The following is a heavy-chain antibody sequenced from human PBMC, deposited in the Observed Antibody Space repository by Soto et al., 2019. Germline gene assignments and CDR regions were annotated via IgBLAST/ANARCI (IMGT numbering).Heavy chain of an antibody. Sequence: SETLSLTCTVSGGSISSSSYYWGWIRQPPGKGLEWIGSIYYSGSTYYNPSLKSRVTISVDTSKNQFSLKLSSVTASDTAVYYCAKGIAAAGTFDYWGQGTLVTVSS. CDR2: IYYSGST. CDR3: AKGIAAAGTFDY. J-gene: IGHJ4*02. D-gene: IGHD6-13*01. CDR1: GGSISSSSYY. V-gene: IGHV4-39*01.